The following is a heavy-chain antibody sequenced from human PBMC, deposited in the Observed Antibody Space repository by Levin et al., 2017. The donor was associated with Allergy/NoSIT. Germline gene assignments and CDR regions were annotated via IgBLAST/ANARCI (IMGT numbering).Heavy chain of an antibody. Sequence: PGGSLRLSCAASGFTFSSYGMHWVRQAPGKGLEWVAVISYDGSNKYYADSVKGRFTISRDNSKNTLYLQMNSLRAEDTAVYYCAKWGSSWPPDYWGQGTLVTVSS. CDR1: GFTFSSYG. V-gene: IGHV3-30*18. CDR2: ISYDGSNK. J-gene: IGHJ4*02. CDR3: AKWGSSWPPDY. D-gene: IGHD6-13*01.